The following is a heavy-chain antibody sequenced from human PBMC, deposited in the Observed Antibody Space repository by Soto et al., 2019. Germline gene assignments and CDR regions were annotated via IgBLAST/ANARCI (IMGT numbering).Heavy chain of an antibody. CDR3: ARGDGYNLGYFDY. J-gene: IGHJ4*02. Sequence: SETLSLTCTVSGGSISSYYWSWIRQPPGKGLEWIGYIYYSGSTNYNPSLKSRVTISVDTSKNQFSLKLSSVTAADTAVYYCARGDGYNLGYFDYWGQGTPVTVSS. V-gene: IGHV4-59*01. CDR1: GGSISSYY. D-gene: IGHD5-12*01. CDR2: IYYSGST.